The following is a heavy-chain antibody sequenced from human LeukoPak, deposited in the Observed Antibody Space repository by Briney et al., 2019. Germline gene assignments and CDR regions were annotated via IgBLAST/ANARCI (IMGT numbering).Heavy chain of an antibody. CDR1: GGTFSSYA. CDR2: IIPIFGTA. CDR3: ARAKSGIAAAASSSPFDY. J-gene: IGHJ4*02. Sequence: SVKVSCKASGGTFSSYAISWVRQAPGQGLEWMGGIIPIFGTANYAQKFQGRVTITADESTSTAYMELSSLRSEDTAVYYCARAKSGIAAAASSSPFDYWGQGTLVTVSS. V-gene: IGHV1-69*01. D-gene: IGHD6-13*01.